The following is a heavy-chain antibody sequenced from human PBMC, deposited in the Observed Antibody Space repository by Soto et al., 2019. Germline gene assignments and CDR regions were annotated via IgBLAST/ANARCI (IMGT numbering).Heavy chain of an antibody. D-gene: IGHD2-15*01. CDR3: ARYYCGGGTGRFDY. CDR2: IYYSGST. CDR1: GGSISSYY. V-gene: IGHV4-59*01. J-gene: IGHJ4*02. Sequence: PSETLSLTCTVSGGSISSYYWSWIRQPPGEGLEWIGYIYYSGSTKYNPSLKSRVTISLDTSKTQFYLKLSSVTAGDTAVYYCARYYCGGGTGRFDYWGQGTLVTVSS.